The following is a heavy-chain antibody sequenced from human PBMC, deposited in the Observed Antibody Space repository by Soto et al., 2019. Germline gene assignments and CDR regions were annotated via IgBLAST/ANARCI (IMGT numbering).Heavy chain of an antibody. Sequence: ASVKVSCKASGYTFTSYYMHWAREAPGQGLEWMGIINPSGGSTSYAQKFQGRVTMTRDTSTSTVYMELSSLRSEDTAVYYCARGGSRGDIVVVPAVDYYYYYGMDVWGQGTTVTVSS. CDR2: INPSGGST. CDR1: GYTFTSYY. V-gene: IGHV1-46*01. D-gene: IGHD2-2*01. J-gene: IGHJ6*02. CDR3: ARGGSRGDIVVVPAVDYYYYYGMDV.